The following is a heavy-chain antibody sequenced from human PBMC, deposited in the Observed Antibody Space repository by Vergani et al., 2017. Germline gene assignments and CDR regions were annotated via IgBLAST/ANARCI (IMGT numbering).Heavy chain of an antibody. Sequence: QVQLQESGPGLVKPSETLSLTCTVSGGSISSYYWSWIRQPPGKGLEWIGYIYYSGSTNYNPSLKSRVTISVDTSKNQFSLKLSSVTAADTAVYYCARLGWILKRGWFDPWGQGTLVTVSS. V-gene: IGHV4-59*08. CDR2: IYYSGST. D-gene: IGHD5-12*01. J-gene: IGHJ5*02. CDR1: GGSISSYY. CDR3: ARLGWILKRGWFDP.